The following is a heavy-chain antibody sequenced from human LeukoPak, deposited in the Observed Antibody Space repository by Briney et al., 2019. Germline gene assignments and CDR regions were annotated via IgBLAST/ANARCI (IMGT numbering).Heavy chain of an antibody. J-gene: IGHJ4*02. CDR1: GGTFSSYA. D-gene: IGHD3-9*01. V-gene: IGHV1-69*13. CDR3: ATGYDILTGLGY. CDR2: IIPIFGTA. Sequence: SVKVSCKASGGTFSSYAISWVRQAPGQGLEWMGGIIPIFGTANYAQKFQGRVTITADESTSTAYMELSSLRSEDTAVYYCATGYDILTGLGYWGQGTLVTVSS.